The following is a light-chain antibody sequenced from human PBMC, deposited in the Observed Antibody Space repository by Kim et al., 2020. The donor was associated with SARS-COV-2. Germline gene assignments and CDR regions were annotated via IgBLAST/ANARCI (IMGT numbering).Light chain of an antibody. V-gene: IGKV1-8*01. Sequence: AILITQSPSSLSASTGDRVTITCRASQGINSNLAWYQQRPGKAPKLLIYAGSTLQSGVPSRFSGSGSGTDFTLTISRLQSEDFAAYYCQHYYTYPVSFGQGTRLEIK. CDR2: AGS. J-gene: IGKJ5*01. CDR3: QHYYTYPVS. CDR1: QGINSN.